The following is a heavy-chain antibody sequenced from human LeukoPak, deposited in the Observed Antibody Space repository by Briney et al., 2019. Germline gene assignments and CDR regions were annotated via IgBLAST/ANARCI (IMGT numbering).Heavy chain of an antibody. Sequence: PGGPLRLSCAASGFTFSSYSMDWVRQAPGKGLEWVSYISSSGSTIYYADSVKGRFTISRDNAKNSLYLQMNSLRDEDTAVYYCARGPQRYYGSGQDFDYWGQGTLVSVSS. CDR2: ISSSGSTI. D-gene: IGHD3-10*01. CDR3: ARGPQRYYGSGQDFDY. V-gene: IGHV3-48*02. CDR1: GFTFSSYS. J-gene: IGHJ4*02.